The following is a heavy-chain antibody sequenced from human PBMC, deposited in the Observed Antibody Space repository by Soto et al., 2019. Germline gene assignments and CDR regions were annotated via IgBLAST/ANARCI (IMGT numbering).Heavy chain of an antibody. Sequence: TLSLTCAVSGGSISSGGYSWSWIRQPPGKGLEWIGYTYHSGSTYYNPSLKSRVTISVDRSKNQFSLKLSSVTAADTAVYYCARKPSWTAAGTGYYYYYGMDVWGQGTTVTVSS. J-gene: IGHJ6*02. CDR1: GGSISSGGYS. CDR3: ARKPSWTAAGTGYYYYYGMDV. CDR2: TYHSGST. V-gene: IGHV4-30-2*01. D-gene: IGHD6-13*01.